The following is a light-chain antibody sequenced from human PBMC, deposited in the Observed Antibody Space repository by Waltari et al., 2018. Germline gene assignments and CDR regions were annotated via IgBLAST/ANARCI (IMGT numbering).Light chain of an antibody. CDR3: ATWDDNLKVV. CDR2: TNN. J-gene: IGLJ2*01. Sequence: QSVLTQPPSASGTPGQRVTISCSGSRSNIGSNPVNWYQQLQGTAPKLLIYTNNQRPSGVADRFSGSKSGTSASLAISGLQSEDEADYYCATWDDNLKVVFGGGTKLTVL. V-gene: IGLV1-44*01. CDR1: RSNIGSNP.